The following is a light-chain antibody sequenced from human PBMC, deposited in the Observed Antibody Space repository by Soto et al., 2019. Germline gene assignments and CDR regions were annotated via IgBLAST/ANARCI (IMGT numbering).Light chain of an antibody. V-gene: IGLV2-14*01. CDR3: SSYAGGYVFEVI. J-gene: IGLJ2*01. CDR2: EVS. CDR1: SSDVGAYNY. Sequence: QSALTQPASVSGSPGQSITISCTGTSSDVGAYNYVSWYQQHPGKAPKLMIYEVSNRPSGVSDRFSGSRSGNTASLTISGLQAEDESDYYCSSYAGGYVFEVIFGGGTKLTVL.